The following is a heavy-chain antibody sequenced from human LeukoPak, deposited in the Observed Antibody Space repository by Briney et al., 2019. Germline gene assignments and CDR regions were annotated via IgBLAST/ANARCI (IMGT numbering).Heavy chain of an antibody. CDR2: MNPNSGNT. CDR1: GYTFTSYD. Sequence: ASVKVSCKASGYTFTSYDINWVRQATGQGLEWMGWMNPNSGNTGYAQKFQGRVTMTRNTSISTAYMELSSLRSEDTAVYYCARGPPPGTRSRSSWFDYWGQGTLVTVSS. D-gene: IGHD6-13*01. J-gene: IGHJ4*02. V-gene: IGHV1-8*01. CDR3: ARGPPPGTRSRSSWFDY.